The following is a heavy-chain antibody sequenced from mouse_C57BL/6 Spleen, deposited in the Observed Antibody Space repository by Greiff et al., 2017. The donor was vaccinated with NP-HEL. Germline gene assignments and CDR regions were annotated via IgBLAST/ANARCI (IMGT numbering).Heavy chain of an antibody. D-gene: IGHD1-1*01. CDR2: INPSNGGT. J-gene: IGHJ4*01. V-gene: IGHV1-53*01. CDR1: GYTFTSYW. CDR3: ARAGGTTVAHYYAMDY. Sequence: QVHVKQSGTELVKPGASVKLSCKASGYTFTSYWMHWVKQRPGQGLEWIGNINPSNGGTNYNEKFKSKATLTVDKSSSTAYMQLSSLTSEDSAVYYCARAGGTTVAHYYAMDYWGQGTSVTVSS.